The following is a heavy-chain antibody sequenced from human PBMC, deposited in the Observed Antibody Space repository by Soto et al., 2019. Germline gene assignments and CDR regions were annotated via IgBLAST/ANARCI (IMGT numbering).Heavy chain of an antibody. CDR1: GYTFTSYG. D-gene: IGHD2-15*01. V-gene: IGHV1-18*01. Sequence: QVQLVQSGAEVKKPGASVKVSCKASGYTFTSYGISWVRQAPGQGLEWMGWISAYNGNTNYAQKLQGRVTMTLDSYTRTAYMLRRSRRCDDTAVYYCGRDWARYCSGGSCYVLAFHIWGQGTMVTVSS. J-gene: IGHJ3*02. CDR3: GRDWARYCSGGSCYVLAFHI. CDR2: ISAYNGNT.